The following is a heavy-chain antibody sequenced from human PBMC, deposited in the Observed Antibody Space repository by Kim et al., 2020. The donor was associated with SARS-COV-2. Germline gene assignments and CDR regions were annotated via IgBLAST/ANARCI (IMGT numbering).Heavy chain of an antibody. Sequence: SETLSLTCTVSGGSISTYYCSWIRQPPGKGLEWIGYIYYSGSTNYNPSLKSRVTISVDTSKNQFSLKLSSVTAADTAVYYCSRGGDWYCISTSSDYYY. CDR1: GGSISTYY. V-gene: IGHV4-59*01. CDR2: IYYSGST. CDR3: SRGGDWYCISTSSDYYY. J-gene: IGHJ6*01. D-gene: IGHD2-2*01.